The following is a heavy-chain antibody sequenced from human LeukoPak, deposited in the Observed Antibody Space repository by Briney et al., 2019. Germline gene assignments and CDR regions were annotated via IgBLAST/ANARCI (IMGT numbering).Heavy chain of an antibody. CDR3: AKDYLGDGKSVPIDY. CDR2: ISGNGDIT. J-gene: IGHJ4*02. CDR1: GFTFSNYA. Sequence: GGSLRLSCAASGFTFSNYAMSWVRQAPGKGLEWVSAISGNGDITYYTDSVKGRFTISRDNSKNTLYLQMTSLRAEDTAVYYCAKDYLGDGKSVPIDYWGQGTMVTVSS. D-gene: IGHD5-24*01. V-gene: IGHV3-23*01.